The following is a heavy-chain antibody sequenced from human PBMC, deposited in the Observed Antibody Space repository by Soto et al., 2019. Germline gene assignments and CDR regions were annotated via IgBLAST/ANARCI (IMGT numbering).Heavy chain of an antibody. D-gene: IGHD2-2*01. J-gene: IGHJ4*02. V-gene: IGHV1-18*01. CDR1: GYTFTSYG. CDR2: ISAYNGNT. CDR3: AREDIVVVPAASPLDY. Sequence: GASVKVSFKASGYTFTSYGISWVRQAPGQGLEWMGWISAYNGNTNYAQKLQGRVTMTTDTSTSTAYTELRSLRSDDTAVYYCAREDIVVVPAASPLDYWGQGTLVTVSS.